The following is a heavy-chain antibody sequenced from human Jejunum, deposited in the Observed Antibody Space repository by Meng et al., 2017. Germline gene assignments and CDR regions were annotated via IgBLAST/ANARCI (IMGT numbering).Heavy chain of an antibody. CDR1: GGSISSSFHY. CDR2: IYYNGNT. CDR3: AKGDDSGAYYDY. D-gene: IGHD4/OR15-4a*01. Sequence: HLQESGPGLVRPSQTLSLTCTVSGGSISSSFHYWSWIRQHPGKGLEWIGFIYYNGNTYYKPSLKSRVTISVDTSKNQFSLKLSSVTAADTAVYFCAKGDDSGAYYDYWGQGTLVTVSS. J-gene: IGHJ4*02. V-gene: IGHV4-31*03.